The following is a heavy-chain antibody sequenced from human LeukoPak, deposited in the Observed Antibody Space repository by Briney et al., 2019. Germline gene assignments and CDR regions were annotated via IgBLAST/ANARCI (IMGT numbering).Heavy chain of an antibody. Sequence: HPGGSLRLSCSASGFTFSTYAMHWVRQAPGKGLEYISAINSNGGSTYYADSVKGRFAISRDSSTNTLYLQMSSLRAEDTAVYYCVKGHSSSWCDYWGQGTLVTVSS. CDR2: INSNGGST. CDR3: VKGHSSSWCDY. D-gene: IGHD6-13*01. V-gene: IGHV3-64D*06. J-gene: IGHJ4*02. CDR1: GFTFSTYA.